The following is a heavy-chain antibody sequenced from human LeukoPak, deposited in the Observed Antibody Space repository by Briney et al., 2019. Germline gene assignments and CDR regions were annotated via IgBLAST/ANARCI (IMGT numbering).Heavy chain of an antibody. J-gene: IGHJ4*02. CDR2: ISYSGNT. V-gene: IGHV4-59*08. CDR1: GDSVSSDY. CDR3: ARHNPKSLGNFDY. D-gene: IGHD1-14*01. Sequence: SETLSLTCTVSGDSVSSDYWSWIRQPPGKGLEWIAYISYSGNTNYNPALKSRVTISVDTSRNQVSLKLKSVTAADTAVFYCARHNPKSLGNFDYWGRGTLVSVSS.